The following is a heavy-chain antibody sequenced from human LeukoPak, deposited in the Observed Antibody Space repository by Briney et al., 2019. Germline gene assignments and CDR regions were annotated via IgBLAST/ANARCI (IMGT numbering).Heavy chain of an antibody. CDR1: GFSFSNYW. CDR3: ASATVTEFDY. CDR2: ISYDGSNK. D-gene: IGHD4-17*01. V-gene: IGHV3-30-3*01. J-gene: IGHJ4*02. Sequence: GGSLRLSCAASGFSFSNYWMSWVRQAPVKGLEWLAVISYDGSNKYYADSVKGRFTISRDNSKNTLYLQMNSLRVEDTAVYYCASATVTEFDYWGQGTLVTVSS.